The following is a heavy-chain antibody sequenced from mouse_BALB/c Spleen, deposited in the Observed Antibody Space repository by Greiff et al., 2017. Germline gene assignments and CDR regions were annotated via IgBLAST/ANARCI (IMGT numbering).Heavy chain of an antibody. CDR1: GFNIKDTY. CDR3: AIYYYGSSYAWCAY. D-gene: IGHD1-1*01. J-gene: IGHJ3*01. V-gene: IGHV14-3*02. CDR2: IDPANGNT. Sequence: DVQLQESGAELVKPGASVKLSCTASGFNIKDTYMHWVKQRPEQGLEWIGRIDPANGNTKYDPKFQGKATITADTSSNTAYLQLSSLTSEDTAVYYCAIYYYGSSYAWCAYWGQGTLVTVSA.